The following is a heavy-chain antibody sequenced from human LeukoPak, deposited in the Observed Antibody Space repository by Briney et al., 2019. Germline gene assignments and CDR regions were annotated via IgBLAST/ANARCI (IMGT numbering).Heavy chain of an antibody. CDR3: ARDRGSYHWVGATPLYNWFDP. V-gene: IGHV6-1*01. CDR2: TYYRSKWYK. D-gene: IGHD1-26*01. CDR1: GDSVSSNSAA. Sequence: SQTLTLTCAISGDSVSSNSAAWNWIRQSPSRGLEWLGRTYYRSKWYKDYAVSVKSRITINPDTSKNQFSLQLNSVTAADTAVYYCARDRGSYHWVGATPLYNWFDPWGQGTLVTVSS. J-gene: IGHJ5*02.